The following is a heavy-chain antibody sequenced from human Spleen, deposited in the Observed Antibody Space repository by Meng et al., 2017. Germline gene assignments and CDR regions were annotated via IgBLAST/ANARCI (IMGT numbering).Heavy chain of an antibody. CDR2: INPNSGGT. V-gene: IGHV1-2*06. Sequence: QGPLVQPGAEVKKPGASVKVSCKASGYTFTGYDMHWVRQAPGQGLEWMGRINPNSGGTNYAQKFQARVTMTRDTSISTAYMEVSRLTSDDTAVYYCARDWFGEFVFDYWGQGTLVTVSS. CDR1: GYTFTGYD. J-gene: IGHJ4*02. CDR3: ARDWFGEFVFDY. D-gene: IGHD3-10*01.